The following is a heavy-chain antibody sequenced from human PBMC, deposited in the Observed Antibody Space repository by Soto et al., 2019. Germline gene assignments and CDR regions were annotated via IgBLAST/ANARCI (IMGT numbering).Heavy chain of an antibody. CDR3: ARYDFWSGYGPYFDY. J-gene: IGHJ4*02. CDR2: IKQDGSEK. D-gene: IGHD3-3*01. CDR1: GFTFSSYW. V-gene: IGHV3-7*01. Sequence: EVQLVESGGGLVQPGGSLRLSCAASGFTFSSYWMSWVRQAPGKGLEWVANIKQDGSEKYYVDSVKGRFTISRDNAKNSLYLQMNGLRVEETGVYYCARYDFWSGYGPYFDYWGQGTLVTVSS.